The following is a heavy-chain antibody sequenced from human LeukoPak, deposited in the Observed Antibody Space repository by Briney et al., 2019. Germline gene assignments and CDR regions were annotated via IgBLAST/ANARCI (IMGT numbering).Heavy chain of an antibody. Sequence: GGSLRLSCAASGFTVSSNYMSWVRQAPGKGLEWVSVIYSGGSTYYADSVKGRFTISRHNSKNTLYLQMNSLRAEDTAVYYCVKGGQYSSSSHFDYWGQGTLVTVSS. CDR3: VKGGQYSSSSHFDY. CDR2: IYSGGST. CDR1: GFTVSSNY. D-gene: IGHD6-6*01. V-gene: IGHV3-53*04. J-gene: IGHJ4*02.